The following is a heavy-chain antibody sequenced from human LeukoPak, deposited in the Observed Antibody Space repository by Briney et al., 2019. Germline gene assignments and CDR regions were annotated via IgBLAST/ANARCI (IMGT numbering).Heavy chain of an antibody. CDR2: ISSSGSTI. V-gene: IGHV3-48*03. J-gene: IGHJ4*02. D-gene: IGHD3-10*01. Sequence: GGSLRLSCAASGFTFSSYEMNWVRQAPGKGLEWVSYISSSGSTIYYADSVKGRFTISRDNAKNTLYLQMNSLRAEDTAVYYCAKDPLPYYYGSGSYFDYWGQGTLVTVSS. CDR1: GFTFSSYE. CDR3: AKDPLPYYYGSGSYFDY.